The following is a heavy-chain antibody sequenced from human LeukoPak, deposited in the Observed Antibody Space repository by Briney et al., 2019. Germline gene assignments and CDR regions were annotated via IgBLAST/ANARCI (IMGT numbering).Heavy chain of an antibody. CDR1: GGTFSSYA. CDR2: IIPIFGTA. D-gene: IGHD2-2*01. CDR3: ARSQLSPDIVVVPAAMPFDY. J-gene: IGHJ4*02. Sequence: ASVKVSCKASGGTFSSYAISWVRQAPGQGLEWMGGIIPIFGTANYAQKFQGRVTITTDESTSTAYMELSSLRSEDTAVYYCARSQLSPDIVVVPAAMPFDYWGQGTLVTVSS. V-gene: IGHV1-69*05.